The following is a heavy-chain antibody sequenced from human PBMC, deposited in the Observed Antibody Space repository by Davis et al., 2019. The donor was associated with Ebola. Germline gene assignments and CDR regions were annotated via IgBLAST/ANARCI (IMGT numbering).Heavy chain of an antibody. J-gene: IGHJ3*02. V-gene: IGHV3-30*14. D-gene: IGHD1-26*01. Sequence: GESLKISCAASGISFSNSIMHWVRHAPVKGLEWVAGISHDGSKYVADSVRGRFTISRDDSKNAVYLQMTSLRVEDTALYYCVKDRRGSYAFDIWGQGTMVTVSS. CDR2: ISHDGSK. CDR3: VKDRRGSYAFDI. CDR1: GISFSNSI.